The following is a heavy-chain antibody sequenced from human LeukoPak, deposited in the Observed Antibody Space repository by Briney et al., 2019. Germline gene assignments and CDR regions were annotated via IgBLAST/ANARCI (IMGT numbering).Heavy chain of an antibody. CDR2: INSDGSTI. D-gene: IGHD2-21*02. CDR1: GFTFSSYW. V-gene: IGHV3-74*01. CDR3: ARAYCGGDCYPKYYFDY. J-gene: IGHJ4*02. Sequence: GGSLRLSCAASGFTFSSYWVHWVRQAPGKGLEWVARINSDGSTINHADSVRGRFTISRDNAENTLYLQMSSLRAEDTAIYFCARAYCGGDCYPKYYFDYWGQGTLVTVSS.